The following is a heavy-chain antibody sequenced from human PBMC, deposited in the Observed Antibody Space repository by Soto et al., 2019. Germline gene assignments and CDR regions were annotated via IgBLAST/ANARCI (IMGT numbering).Heavy chain of an antibody. J-gene: IGHJ4*02. CDR2: ISNDGRST. D-gene: IGHD2-21*02. Sequence: QAKGKGLVWVALISNDGRSTNHADSVKGRFTISRDNAKSTLYLQLNSLRAEDTAVYYCARDTAGLSYWGQGTLVTVSS. CDR3: ARDTAGLSY. V-gene: IGHV3-74*01.